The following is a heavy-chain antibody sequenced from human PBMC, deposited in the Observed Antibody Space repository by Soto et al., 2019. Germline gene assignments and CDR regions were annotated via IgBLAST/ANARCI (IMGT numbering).Heavy chain of an antibody. CDR3: ARDRYSIGWYSGGAFDI. CDR1: GYTFTSYG. D-gene: IGHD6-19*01. V-gene: IGHV1-18*01. Sequence: QVPLVQSGAEVKKPGASVKVSCKASGYTFTSYGISWVRQAPGQGLEWMGWISAYNGNTNYAQKLQGRVTMTTDTSTSTAYMELRSLRSDDTAVYYCARDRYSIGWYSGGAFDIWGQGTMVTVSS. CDR2: ISAYNGNT. J-gene: IGHJ3*02.